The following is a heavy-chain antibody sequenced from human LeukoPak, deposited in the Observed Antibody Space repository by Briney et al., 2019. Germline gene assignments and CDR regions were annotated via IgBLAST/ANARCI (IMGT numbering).Heavy chain of an antibody. CDR1: GFTFSSYS. Sequence: GGSLRLSCAASGFTFSSYSMNWVRQAPGKGLEWVSSISSSSSYIYYADSVKGRFTISRDNAKNSLYLQMNSLRAEDTAVYYCARDACSGGSCPAGPLFDHWGREPWSPSPQ. CDR2: ISSSSSYI. J-gene: IGHJ4*02. V-gene: IGHV3-21*01. D-gene: IGHD2-15*01. CDR3: ARDACSGGSCPAGPLFDH.